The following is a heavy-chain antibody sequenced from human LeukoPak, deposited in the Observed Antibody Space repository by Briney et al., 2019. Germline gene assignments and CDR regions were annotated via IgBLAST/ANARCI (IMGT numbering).Heavy chain of an antibody. CDR1: GYTFTSYY. Sequence: GASVKVSCKASGYTFTSYYMHWVRQAPGQGLEWMGIINPSGGSTTYAQKFQGRVTMTRDTSTSTVYMELSRLRSDDTAVYYCAREEAGGAFWSGSQALDYWGQGTLVTVSS. CDR3: AREEAGGAFWSGSQALDY. D-gene: IGHD3-3*01. CDR2: INPSGGST. J-gene: IGHJ4*02. V-gene: IGHV1-46*01.